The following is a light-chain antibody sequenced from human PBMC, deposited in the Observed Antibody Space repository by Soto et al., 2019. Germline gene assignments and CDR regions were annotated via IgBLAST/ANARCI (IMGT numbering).Light chain of an antibody. CDR2: IDD. J-gene: IGLJ7*01. CDR1: TSNIAGNT. CDR3: ATWDDSLNAAV. Sequence: QSALTQPPSLSGTPGQRVTISCSGSTSNIAGNTVHWYQHLPETAPKLLIYIDDQRPSGVHDRVSDTKSSTSASLAINGLQSENEAEDYCATWDDSLNAAVFGGGTQLTVL. V-gene: IGLV1-44*01.